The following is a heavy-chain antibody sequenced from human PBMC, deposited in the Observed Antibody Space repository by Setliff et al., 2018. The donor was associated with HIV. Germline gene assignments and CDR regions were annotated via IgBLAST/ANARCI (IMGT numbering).Heavy chain of an antibody. J-gene: IGHJ6*02. CDR2: IKKSSDGGKT. D-gene: IGHD2-21*01. V-gene: IGHV3-15*01. CDR3: ATDNGPSYSMDI. CDR1: GFTFRLYG. Sequence: GGSLRLSCAASGFTFRLYGMHWVRQAPGKGLEWLGRIKKSSDGGKTDDASPVKGRFTISRDDSKNTLYLQMNSLKTEDTGVYFCATDNGPSYSMDIWGQGTTVTVSS.